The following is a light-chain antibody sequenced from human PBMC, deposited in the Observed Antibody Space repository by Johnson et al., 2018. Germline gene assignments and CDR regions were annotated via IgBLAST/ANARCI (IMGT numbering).Light chain of an antibody. Sequence: QSVLTQPPSVSAAPGQKVTISCSGSSSNIGNNYVSWYQQLPGTAPKLLIYENNKRPSGIPDRFSGSKSGTSATLGITGLQTGDEADYYCGTGDSSLIAGNIFGTGTKVPVL. CDR2: ENN. CDR1: SSNIGNNY. V-gene: IGLV1-51*02. CDR3: GTGDSSLIAGNI. J-gene: IGLJ1*01.